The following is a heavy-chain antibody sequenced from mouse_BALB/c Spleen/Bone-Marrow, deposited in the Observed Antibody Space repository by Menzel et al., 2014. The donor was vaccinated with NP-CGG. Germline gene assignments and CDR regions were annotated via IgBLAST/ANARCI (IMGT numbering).Heavy chain of an antibody. CDR2: ISNGGGTT. D-gene: IGHD1-2*01. Sequence: EVKLEESGGGSVQPGGSLKLSCAASGFTFSNYTMSWIRQPPEKRLEWVAYISNGGGTTYYPDTVKGRFTISRDNAKNTLYLQMSSLKSEDTAMYYCARRYDYGYGPFAYWGQGTLVTVSA. V-gene: IGHV5-12-2*01. CDR3: ARRYDYGYGPFAY. J-gene: IGHJ3*01. CDR1: GFTFSNYT.